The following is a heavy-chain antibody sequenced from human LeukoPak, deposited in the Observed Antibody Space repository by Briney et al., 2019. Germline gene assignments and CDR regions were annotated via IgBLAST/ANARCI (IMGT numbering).Heavy chain of an antibody. CDR2: ISYDGSNK. V-gene: IGHV3-30-3*01. Sequence: GGSLRLSCAASGFTFSSYAMHWVRQAPGKGLEWVAVISYDGSNKYYADSVKGRFTISRDNSKNTVFLQMNSLRAEDTAVYYCARNEGQQLSRSWFDPWGQGTLVTVSS. CDR3: ARNEGQQLSRSWFDP. D-gene: IGHD6-13*01. CDR1: GFTFSSYA. J-gene: IGHJ5*02.